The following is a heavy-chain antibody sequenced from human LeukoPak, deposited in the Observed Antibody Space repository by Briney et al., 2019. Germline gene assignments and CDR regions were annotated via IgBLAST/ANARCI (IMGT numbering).Heavy chain of an antibody. D-gene: IGHD6-13*01. J-gene: IGHJ3*02. CDR1: GLTFSSYA. CDR2: ISGSGGST. V-gene: IGHV3-23*01. Sequence: GGSLRLSCAASGLTFSSYAMSWVRQAPGKGLEWVSAISGSGGSTYYADSVKGRFTISRDNSKNTLYLQMNSLRAEDTAVYYATYSSSWYGPHDAFDIWGQGTMVTVSS. CDR3: TYSSSWYGPHDAFDI.